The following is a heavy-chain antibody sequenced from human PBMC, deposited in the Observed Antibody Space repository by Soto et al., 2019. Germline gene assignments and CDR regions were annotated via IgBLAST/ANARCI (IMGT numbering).Heavy chain of an antibody. CDR3: AKDNLEYQLLYNWFDP. D-gene: IGHD2-2*01. J-gene: IGHJ5*02. Sequence: GGSLRLSCAASGFTFSSYGMHWVRQAPGKGLEWVAVISYDGSNKYYADSVKGRFTISRDNSKNTLYLQMNSLRAEDTAVYYCAKDNLEYQLLYNWFDPWGQGTLVTVSS. V-gene: IGHV3-30*18. CDR2: ISYDGSNK. CDR1: GFTFSSYG.